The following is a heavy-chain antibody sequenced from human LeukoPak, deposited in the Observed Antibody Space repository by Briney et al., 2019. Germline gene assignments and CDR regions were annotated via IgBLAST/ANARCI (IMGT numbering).Heavy chain of an antibody. CDR2: ISDSGST. Sequence: SETLSLTCTVSGGSISSYYWSWIRQPPGKGLEWIGDISDSGSTNYNPSLRSRVSISVDTSKNQFSLKLSSVTAADTAVYYCARDPMDTVMVICPDAFDIWGQGTMVTVSS. J-gene: IGHJ3*02. CDR3: ARDPMDTVMVICPDAFDI. V-gene: IGHV4-59*01. D-gene: IGHD5-18*01. CDR1: GGSISSYY.